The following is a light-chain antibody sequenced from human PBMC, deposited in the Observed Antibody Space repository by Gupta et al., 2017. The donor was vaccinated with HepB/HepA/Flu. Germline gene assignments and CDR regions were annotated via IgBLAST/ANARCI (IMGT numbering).Light chain of an antibody. V-gene: IGLV3-21*04. CDR2: YDS. CDR1: NIGSKS. J-gene: IGLJ2*01. Sequence: SYVQTQPPSVSVAPGKTARITWGGNNIGSKSVHWYQQKPGQAPVLVIYYDSDRPSGIPERFSGSNSGNTATLTISRVEAGDEADYYCQVWDSSSDHPEVFGGGTKLTVL. CDR3: QVWDSSSDHPEV.